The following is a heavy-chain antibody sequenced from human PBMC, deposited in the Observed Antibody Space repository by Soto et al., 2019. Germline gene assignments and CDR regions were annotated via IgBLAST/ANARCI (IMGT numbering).Heavy chain of an antibody. Sequence: GESLKISCKGSGYSFTSYWIGWVRQMPGKGLEWMGIIYPGDSDTRYSPSFQGQVTISADKSISTAYLQWSSLKASATAMYYCARLDSSGYHMESYNWFYPWGQGTLVTVSS. CDR3: ARLDSSGYHMESYNWFYP. V-gene: IGHV5-51*01. CDR2: IYPGDSDT. J-gene: IGHJ5*02. CDR1: GYSFTSYW. D-gene: IGHD3-22*01.